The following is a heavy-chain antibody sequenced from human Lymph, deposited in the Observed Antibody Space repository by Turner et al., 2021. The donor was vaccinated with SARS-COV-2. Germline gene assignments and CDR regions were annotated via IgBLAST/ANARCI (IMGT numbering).Heavy chain of an antibody. V-gene: IGHV3-21*01. J-gene: IGHJ4*02. CDR2: ISSSSSYI. CDR1: GFTFSTYS. CDR3: ARDIPTTADYFDY. D-gene: IGHD4-17*01. Sequence: EVQLVESGGGVVMPGGSLGLTSAASGFTFSTYSMNWVRQAAGKGVECISSISSSSSYIYYADSVKGRFTISRDDAKNSLYLQMNSLRAEDTAVYYCARDIPTTADYFDYWGQGTLVTVSS.